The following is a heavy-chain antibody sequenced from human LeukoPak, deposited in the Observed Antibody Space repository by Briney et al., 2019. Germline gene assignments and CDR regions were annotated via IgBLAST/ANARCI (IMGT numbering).Heavy chain of an antibody. CDR2: IRYDGSNK. J-gene: IGHJ4*02. Sequence: GGSLRLSCAASGFTFSSYGMHWVRQAPGKGLEWVAFIRYDGSNKYYADSVKGRFTISRDNSKNTLYLQMNSLRAEDTAVYYCAKDLSVGHYYGSGSYPVPYWGQGTLVTVST. CDR3: AKDLSVGHYYGSGSYPVPY. CDR1: GFTFSSYG. V-gene: IGHV3-30*02. D-gene: IGHD3-10*01.